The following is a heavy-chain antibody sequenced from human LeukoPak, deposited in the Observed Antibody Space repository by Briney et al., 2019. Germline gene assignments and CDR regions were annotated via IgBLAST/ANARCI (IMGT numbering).Heavy chain of an antibody. J-gene: IGHJ4*02. V-gene: IGHV3-48*04. D-gene: IGHD1-26*01. CDR2: ISSNSSTI. CDR3: ARDRGGSYSAIDY. Sequence: GGSLRLSCAASGFTFSSYSMNWGRQAPGKGLEWVSFISSNSSTIYYADSVKGRFTISRDNAKNSLYLQMNSLRAEDTAVYYCARDRGGSYSAIDYWGQGTLVTVSS. CDR1: GFTFSSYS.